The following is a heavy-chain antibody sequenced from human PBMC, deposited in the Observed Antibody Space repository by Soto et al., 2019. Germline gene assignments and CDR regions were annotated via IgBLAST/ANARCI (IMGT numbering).Heavy chain of an antibody. CDR3: ATGGHNEVYTFYHGMDV. D-gene: IGHD3-16*01. Sequence: QVQVVQSGAEVKKPGSSVKVSCKVSGGIFTNNAISWVRQAPGQGLEWLGGVIPLFDTAYYAQIFRCRLRSSADGATTTAYMELSCLTYAETAVYFCATGGHNEVYTFYHGMDVWGQGTKVTVS. CDR1: GGIFTNNA. V-gene: IGHV1-69*01. J-gene: IGHJ6*02. CDR2: VIPLFDTA.